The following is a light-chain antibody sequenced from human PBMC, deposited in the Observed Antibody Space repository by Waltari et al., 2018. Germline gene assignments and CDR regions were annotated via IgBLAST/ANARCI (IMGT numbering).Light chain of an antibody. V-gene: IGLV2-14*03. J-gene: IGLJ2*01. CDR1: SSDIGGSNY. CDR2: DVS. CDR3: SSYIDSTTLEL. Sequence: QSALTQPASVSGSPGQSITISCTGPSSDIGGSNYVSWYQQVPGKAPRLIIYDVSYRPSGVSSRFSGSKSGNTASLTISGLQAGDEADYFCSSYIDSTTLELFGGGTSLTVL.